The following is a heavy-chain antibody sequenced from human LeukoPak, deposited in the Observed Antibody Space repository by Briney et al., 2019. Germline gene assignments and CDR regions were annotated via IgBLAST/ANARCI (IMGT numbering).Heavy chain of an antibody. CDR2: IYTSGST. Sequence: PSETLSLTCTVSGGSISSYYWSWIRQPAGKGLEWIGRIYTSGSTNYNPSLKSRVTMSVDTSKNQFSLKLSSVTAADTAVNYCARRVGSGWYENAFDIWGQGTTVTVSS. CDR3: ARRVGSGWYENAFDI. D-gene: IGHD6-19*01. J-gene: IGHJ3*02. CDR1: GGSISSYY. V-gene: IGHV4-4*07.